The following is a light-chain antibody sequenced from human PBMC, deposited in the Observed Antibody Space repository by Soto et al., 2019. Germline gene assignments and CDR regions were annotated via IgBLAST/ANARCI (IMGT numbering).Light chain of an antibody. J-gene: IGKJ4*01. CDR3: MQTQETPLT. CDR1: QSLLHSNGYNF. CDR2: LGS. V-gene: IGKV2-28*01. Sequence: VVMTQSPLSLAVTPGEPASISCRSSQSLLHSNGYNFLDWYLQKPGQSPQLLIYLGSTRASGVPDRFTGSGSGTDFTLKISRVEAEDVGVYYCMQTQETPLTFGGGTKVDIK.